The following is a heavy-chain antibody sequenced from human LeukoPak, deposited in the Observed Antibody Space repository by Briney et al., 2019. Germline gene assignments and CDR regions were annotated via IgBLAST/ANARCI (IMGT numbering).Heavy chain of an antibody. D-gene: IGHD6-19*01. CDR2: IYRSGST. Sequence: SETLSLTCTVSGYSISNGYYWDWIRQPPGRGLEWIGNIYRSGSTSYNPSLKSRVTISVDTSKNQSSLKVNSVTAADTAVYYCARRHSSGWFYYWGQGTLVTVSS. CDR3: ARRHSSGWFYY. V-gene: IGHV4-38-2*02. J-gene: IGHJ4*02. CDR1: GYSISNGYY.